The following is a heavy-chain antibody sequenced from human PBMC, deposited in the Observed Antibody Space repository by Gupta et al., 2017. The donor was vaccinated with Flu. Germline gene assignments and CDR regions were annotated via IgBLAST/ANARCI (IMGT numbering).Heavy chain of an antibody. J-gene: IGHJ1*01. CDR1: GFPVSSNY. Sequence: EVQLVESGGGLVQPGGSLRLSCAASGFPVSSNYMSWVRQAPGKGLEWVSVIYSGGSTYYADSVKGRFTISRDNSKNTLYLQMNSLRAEDTAVYYCARTNRYYYDSSGRPAEYFQHWGQGTLVTVSS. CDR3: ARTNRYYYDSSGRPAEYFQH. CDR2: IYSGGST. D-gene: IGHD3-22*01. V-gene: IGHV3-66*02.